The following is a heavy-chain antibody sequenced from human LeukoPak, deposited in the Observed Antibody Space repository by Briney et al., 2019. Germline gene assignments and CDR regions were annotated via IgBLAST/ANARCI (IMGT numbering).Heavy chain of an antibody. CDR2: IIPIFGTA. CDR3: ARGVGASLIIQH. Sequence: ASVNVSCKASGGTFSSYAISWVRQAPGQGLEWMGGIIPIFGTANYAQKFQGRVTITADESTSTAYMELSSLRSEDTAVYYCARGVGASLIIQHWGQGTLVTVSS. D-gene: IGHD1-26*01. V-gene: IGHV1-69*13. CDR1: GGTFSSYA. J-gene: IGHJ1*01.